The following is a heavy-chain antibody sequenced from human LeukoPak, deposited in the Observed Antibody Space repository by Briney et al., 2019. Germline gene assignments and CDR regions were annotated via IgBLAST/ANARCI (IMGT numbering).Heavy chain of an antibody. V-gene: IGHV4-61*01. CDR2: IYYSGST. Sequence: SETLSLTCTVSGGSVSSGSYYWSWIRQPPGKGLEWIVYIYYSGSTNYNPSLKSRVTISVDTSKNQFSLKLSSVTAADTAVYYCARVSIVVVPAAIHNWFDPWGQGTLVTVSS. J-gene: IGHJ5*02. D-gene: IGHD2-2*01. CDR1: GGSVSSGSYY. CDR3: ARVSIVVVPAAIHNWFDP.